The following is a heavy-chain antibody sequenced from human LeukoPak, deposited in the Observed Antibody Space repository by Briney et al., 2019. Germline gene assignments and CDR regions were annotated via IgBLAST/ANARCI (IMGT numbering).Heavy chain of an antibody. D-gene: IGHD1-1*01. CDR1: GGSISSSSYY. CDR3: ARVDRTQSYNWNDRVGWFDP. V-gene: IGHV4-39*07. J-gene: IGHJ5*02. CDR2: IYYSEST. Sequence: KPSETLSLTCTVSGGSISSSSYYWGWIRQPPGKGLEWIGSIYYSESTYYNPSLKSRVTISVDTSKNQFSLKLSSVTAADTAVYYCARVDRTQSYNWNDRVGWFDPWGQGTLVTVSS.